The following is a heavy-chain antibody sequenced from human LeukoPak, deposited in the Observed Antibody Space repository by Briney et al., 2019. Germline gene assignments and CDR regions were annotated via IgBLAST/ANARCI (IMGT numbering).Heavy chain of an antibody. V-gene: IGHV3-21*01. CDR1: GFTFSSYS. CDR3: ATSGLKQQPDY. Sequence: GGSLRLSCAASGFTFSSYSMNWVRQAPGKGLEWVSSISSSSSYIYYAESVKGRFTISRDNAKNSLYLKMNSLRAEDTAVYYCATSGLKQQPDYWGQGTLVTVPS. J-gene: IGHJ4*02. CDR2: ISSSSSYI. D-gene: IGHD6-13*01.